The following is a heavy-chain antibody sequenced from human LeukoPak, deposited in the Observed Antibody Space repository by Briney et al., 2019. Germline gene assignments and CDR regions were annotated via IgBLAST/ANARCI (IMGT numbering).Heavy chain of an antibody. CDR1: GFTFGSYW. Sequence: GGSLRLSCEASGFTFGSYWMHWVREVPGQGLVWVSRINSDGSSTSYADSVKGRFTISRDNAKNTLYLQMNSLRVEDTAVYYCARALRSGMDVWGKGTTVTVSS. D-gene: IGHD5/OR15-5a*01. J-gene: IGHJ6*04. V-gene: IGHV3-74*01. CDR3: ARALRSGMDV. CDR2: INSDGSST.